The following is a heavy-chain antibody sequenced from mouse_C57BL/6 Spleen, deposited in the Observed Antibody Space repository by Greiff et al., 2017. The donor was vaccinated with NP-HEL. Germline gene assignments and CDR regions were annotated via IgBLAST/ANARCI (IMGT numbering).Heavy chain of an antibody. D-gene: IGHD2-3*01. CDR1: GFTFTDYY. CDR3: ARSRDGYPFAY. V-gene: IGHV1-36*01. Sequence: EVQLQQSGPVLVKPGPSVKISCKASGFTFTDYYMHWVKQSHGKSLEGMGLVYPYNGGTSSNKRLKGKATLTVETSSSTAYMELNSLTSEDSAVYYCARSRDGYPFAYWGQGTLVTVSA. CDR2: VYPYNGGT. J-gene: IGHJ3*01.